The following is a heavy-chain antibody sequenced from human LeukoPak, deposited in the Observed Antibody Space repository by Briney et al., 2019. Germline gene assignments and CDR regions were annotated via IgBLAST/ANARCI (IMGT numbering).Heavy chain of an antibody. Sequence: SETLSLTCAVYGGSFSGYYWSWIRQPPGKGLEWIGEINHSGSTNYNPSLKSRVTISVDTSKNQFSLKLSSVTAADTAVYYCARVGADFWSGYYQPFDYWGQGTLVTVSS. CDR3: ARVGADFWSGYYQPFDY. V-gene: IGHV4-34*01. CDR2: INHSGST. D-gene: IGHD3-3*01. CDR1: GGSFSGYY. J-gene: IGHJ4*02.